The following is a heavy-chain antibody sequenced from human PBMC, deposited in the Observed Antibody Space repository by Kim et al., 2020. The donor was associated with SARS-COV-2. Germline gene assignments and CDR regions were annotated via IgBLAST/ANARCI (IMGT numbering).Heavy chain of an antibody. Sequence: DSVSGRFTISRDNSKNTLYLQINSLRTEDTAKYHCARAPVAVHPDYCYYWGQGTLVTVSS. CDR3: ARAPVAVHPDYCYY. V-gene: IGHV3-30*01. J-gene: IGHJ4*02. D-gene: IGHD1-1*01.